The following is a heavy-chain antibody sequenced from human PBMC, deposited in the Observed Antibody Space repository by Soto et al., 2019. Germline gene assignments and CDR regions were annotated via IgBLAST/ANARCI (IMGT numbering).Heavy chain of an antibody. CDR2: ITSDGKSK. CDR3: ARESGDWPLNWFDP. CDR1: GFNFSNHW. Sequence: GGSLRLACAASGFNFSNHWMHWVRQRPAEGLVWVSRITSDGKSKAYAESVKGRFAISRDNAKNTLYLQMNGLTAEDTAVYYCARESGDWPLNWFDPWGQGTLVTVSS. J-gene: IGHJ5*02. V-gene: IGHV3-74*01. D-gene: IGHD2-21*02.